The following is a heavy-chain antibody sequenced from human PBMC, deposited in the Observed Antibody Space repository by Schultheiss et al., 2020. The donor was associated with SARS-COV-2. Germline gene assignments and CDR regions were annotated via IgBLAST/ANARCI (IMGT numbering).Heavy chain of an antibody. D-gene: IGHD5-12*01. V-gene: IGHV3-74*01. Sequence: GGSLRLSCAASGFSFRSYWMHWVRKAPGKGLVWVSRINSDGSSTSYADSVKGRFTMSRDNAKNTLYLQMNSLRAEDTAVYYCTVADIVATIRSDYWGQGTLVTVSS. J-gene: IGHJ4*02. CDR1: GFSFRSYW. CDR3: TVADIVATIRSDY. CDR2: INSDGSST.